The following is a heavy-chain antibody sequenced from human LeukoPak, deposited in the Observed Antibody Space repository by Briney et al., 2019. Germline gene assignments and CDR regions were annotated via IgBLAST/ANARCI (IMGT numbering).Heavy chain of an antibody. CDR1: GYTFSGYH. D-gene: IGHD6-19*01. CDR3: ARADSEWLIEWGFDY. Sequence: SVKVSCKASGYTFSGYHMHWVRQAPGQGLEWMGGIIPIFGTASYAQKFRGRVTITADKSTRTAYMELSSLRSEDTAVYYCARADSEWLIEWGFDYWGQGTLVTVSS. CDR2: IIPIFGTA. V-gene: IGHV1-69*06. J-gene: IGHJ4*02.